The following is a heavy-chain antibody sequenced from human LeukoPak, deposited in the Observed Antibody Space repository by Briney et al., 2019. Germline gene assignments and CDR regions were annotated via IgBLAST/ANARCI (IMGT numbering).Heavy chain of an antibody. D-gene: IGHD5-24*01. CDR3: AREEGYRSDFDY. CDR2: IYTSGST. J-gene: IGHJ4*02. V-gene: IGHV4-61*02. CDR1: GGSISSGSYY. Sequence: SETLSLTCTVSGGSISSGSYYWSWIRQPAGKGLEWIGRIYTSGSTNYNPSLKSRVTISVDTSKNQFSLKLSSVTAADTAVYYCAREEGYRSDFDYWGQGTLVTVSS.